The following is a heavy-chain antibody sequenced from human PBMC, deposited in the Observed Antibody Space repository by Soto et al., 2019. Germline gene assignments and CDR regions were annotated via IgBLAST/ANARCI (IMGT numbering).Heavy chain of an antibody. Sequence: QVQLVQSGAEVKKPGSSVKVSCKASGGTFSSYTISWVRQAPGQGLEWMGRIIPILGIANYAQKFQGRVTITADKSTSTAYMELSSLRSEDTAVYSCARAGDGYNPFPNWGQGTLVTVSS. D-gene: IGHD5-12*01. CDR1: GGTFSSYT. V-gene: IGHV1-69*02. CDR3: ARAGDGYNPFPN. J-gene: IGHJ4*02. CDR2: IIPILGIA.